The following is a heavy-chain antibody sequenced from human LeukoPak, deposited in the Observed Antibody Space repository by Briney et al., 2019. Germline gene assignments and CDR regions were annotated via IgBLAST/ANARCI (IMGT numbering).Heavy chain of an antibody. CDR2: INPSSGVT. D-gene: IGHD1/OR15-1a*01. CDR1: GYTFTGYY. CDR3: ARDREHSYVDV. Sequence: ASVKVSCKASGYTFTGYYIHWVRQAPGQGLEWMGWINPSSGVTHFAENFQGRVTVTRDTSISTAYMELSSLRSDDTAVYFCARDREHSYVDVWGQGTTVTDSS. J-gene: IGHJ6*02. V-gene: IGHV1-2*02.